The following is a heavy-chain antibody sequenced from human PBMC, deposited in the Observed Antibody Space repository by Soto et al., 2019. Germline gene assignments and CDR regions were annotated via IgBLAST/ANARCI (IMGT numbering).Heavy chain of an antibody. Sequence: ASVKVSCKSPGYTFTSYSMHWVRQAPGKRLEWMGWINAGNGNTKYSQKFQGRVTITRDTSASTAYMELSSLRSEDTAVYYCARGITLPTPLDYWGQGTLVTVSS. CDR1: GYTFTSYS. CDR2: INAGNGNT. J-gene: IGHJ4*02. CDR3: ARGITLPTPLDY. V-gene: IGHV1-3*01. D-gene: IGHD1-20*01.